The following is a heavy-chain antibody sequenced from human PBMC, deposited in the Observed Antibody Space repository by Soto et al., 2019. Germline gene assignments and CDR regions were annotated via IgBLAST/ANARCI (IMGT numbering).Heavy chain of an antibody. V-gene: IGHV4-39*01. CDR3: ATYVVVIAIQGAGWFDP. Sequence: QLQLQESGPGLVKPSETLSLTCTVSGGSISSSSYYWGWIRQPPGKGLEWIGSIYYSGSTYYNPSLKSRVTISVDTSKNQFSLKLSSVTAADTAVYYCATYVVVIAIQGAGWFDPWGQGTLVTVSS. CDR1: GGSISSSSYY. J-gene: IGHJ5*02. CDR2: IYYSGST. D-gene: IGHD2-21*01.